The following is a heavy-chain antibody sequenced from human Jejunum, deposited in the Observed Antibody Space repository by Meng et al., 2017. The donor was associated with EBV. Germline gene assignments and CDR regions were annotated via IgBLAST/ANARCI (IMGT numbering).Heavy chain of an antibody. CDR2: ISGSSHDT. CDR1: GFTFSNHY. D-gene: IGHD1-1*01. Sequence: QVQLVESGGGVVKPGGSLRLSCAASGFTFSNHYMNWIRQAPGKGLEWVSYISGSSHDTNYADSVKGRFTISRDNAKNSLYLQLNSLTVEDTAVYYCARDARLAPYWGQGTLVTVSS. J-gene: IGHJ4*02. V-gene: IGHV3-11*05. CDR3: ARDARLAPY.